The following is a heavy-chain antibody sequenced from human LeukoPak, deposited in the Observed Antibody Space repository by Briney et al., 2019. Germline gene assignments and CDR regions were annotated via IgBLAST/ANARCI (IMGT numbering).Heavy chain of an antibody. CDR2: IYYSGST. Sequence: SETLSLTCTVSGVSIRSYYWSWIRQPPGKGLEWIGYIYYSGSTNYNPSFKSRVTISVDTSKHQFSLKLSSLTAADTAVYYCARADTRYNWRYDYWGQGTLVTDSS. CDR3: ARADTRYNWRYDY. D-gene: IGHD1-20*01. J-gene: IGHJ4*02. V-gene: IGHV4-59*01. CDR1: GVSIRSYY.